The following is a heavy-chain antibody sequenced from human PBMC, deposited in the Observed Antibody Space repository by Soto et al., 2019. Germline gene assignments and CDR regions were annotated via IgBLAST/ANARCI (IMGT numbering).Heavy chain of an antibody. D-gene: IGHD2-2*01. Sequence: SETLSLTCAVYGGSVNGYYWNWIRQPPGKGLEWIGEINHTGGTHYNPSLKSRVTMSVDTSKNQFSLKLSSVTAADTVVYYCAGAKIVVVPAAMRRYNWFDPWGQGTLVTVSS. CDR3: AGAKIVVVPAAMRRYNWFDP. CDR2: INHTGGT. V-gene: IGHV4-34*10. CDR1: GGSVNGYY. J-gene: IGHJ5*02.